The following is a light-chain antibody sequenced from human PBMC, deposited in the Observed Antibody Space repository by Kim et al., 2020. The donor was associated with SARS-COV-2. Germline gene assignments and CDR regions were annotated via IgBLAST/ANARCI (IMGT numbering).Light chain of an antibody. J-gene: IGLJ1*01. V-gene: IGLV3-21*04. CDR1: NIRSQS. CDR2: YDS. CDR3: QVWDKSSDHYV. Sequence: SYELTQPPSVSVAPGKTARITCEGNNIRSQSVHWYQQKPGQAPLMVIYYDSDRPSGIPERFSGSNSGNTATLTISRVEAGDEADYYCQVWDKSSDHYVFGTGTKVTVL.